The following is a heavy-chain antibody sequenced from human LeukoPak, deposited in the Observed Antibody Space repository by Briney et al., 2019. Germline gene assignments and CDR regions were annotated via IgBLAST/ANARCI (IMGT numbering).Heavy chain of an antibody. CDR3: ARDYGYSGYGYSDY. CDR1: GFTFSDYA. V-gene: IGHV3-64*04. CDR2: ISSNGYST. D-gene: IGHD5-12*01. Sequence: QAGGSLRLSCSASGFTFSDYAMYWVRQAPGKGLEYVSAISSNGYSTYYADSVKGRFTISRDNSKNTLYLQMNSLRAEDTAVYYCARDYGYSGYGYSDYWGQGTLVTVSS. J-gene: IGHJ4*02.